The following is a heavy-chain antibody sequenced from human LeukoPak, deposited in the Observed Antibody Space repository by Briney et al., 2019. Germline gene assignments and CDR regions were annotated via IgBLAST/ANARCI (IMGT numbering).Heavy chain of an antibody. CDR1: GGSFSGYY. CDR2: INHSGST. Sequence: PSETLSLTCAVYGGSFSGYYWTWIRQPPGKGLEWIGEINHSGSTNYNPSLKSRVTISVDTSKNQFSLKLSSVTAADTAVYYCARGPRLYYYYYMDVWGKGTTVTVSS. J-gene: IGHJ6*03. V-gene: IGHV4-34*01. CDR3: ARGPRLYYYYYMDV.